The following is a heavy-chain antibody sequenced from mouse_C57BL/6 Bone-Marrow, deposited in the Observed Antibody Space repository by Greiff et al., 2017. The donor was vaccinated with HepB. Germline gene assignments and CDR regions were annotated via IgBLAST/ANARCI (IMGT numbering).Heavy chain of an antibody. D-gene: IGHD2-5*01. CDR3: ARSEAYSNYVGY. CDR2: IHPNSGST. CDR1: GYTFTSYW. J-gene: IGHJ2*01. Sequence: VQRVESGAELVKPGASVKLSCKASGYTFTSYWMHWVKQRPGQGLEWIGMIHPNSGSTNYNEKFKSKATLTVDKSSSTAYMQLSSLTSEDSAVYYCARSEAYSNYVGYWGQGTTLTVSS. V-gene: IGHV1-64*01.